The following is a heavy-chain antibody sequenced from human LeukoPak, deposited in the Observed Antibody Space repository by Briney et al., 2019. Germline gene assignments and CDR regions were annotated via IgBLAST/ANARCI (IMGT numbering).Heavy chain of an antibody. Sequence: ASVKVSCKASGYTFSGYYMHWVRQAPGQGLEWMGWISPNSGDTNYAQKFQGRVTMTRDTSISTAYMELSRLISGGTAVYYCVPSGYTYFYFDYWGQGTLVTVSS. CDR1: GYTFSGYY. CDR3: VPSGYTYFYFDY. D-gene: IGHD5-24*01. CDR2: ISPNSGDT. V-gene: IGHV1-2*02. J-gene: IGHJ4*02.